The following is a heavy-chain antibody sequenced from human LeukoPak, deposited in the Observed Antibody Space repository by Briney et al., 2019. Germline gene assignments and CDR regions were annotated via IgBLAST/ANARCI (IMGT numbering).Heavy chain of an antibody. J-gene: IGHJ6*04. CDR1: GGSFSGYY. Sequence: SETLSLTCAVYGGSFSGYYWSWIRQPPGKGLEWIGEINNSGSTNYNPSLKSRVTISVDTSKNQFSLKPSSVTAADTAVYYCARGGGYCSSTSCQYGKRYYSYSDMDVWGKGTTVTVSS. V-gene: IGHV4-34*01. CDR3: ARGGGYCSSTSCQYGKRYYSYSDMDV. CDR2: INNSGST. D-gene: IGHD2-2*01.